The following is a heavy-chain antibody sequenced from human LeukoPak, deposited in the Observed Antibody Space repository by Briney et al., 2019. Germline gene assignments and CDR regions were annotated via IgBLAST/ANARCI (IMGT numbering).Heavy chain of an antibody. CDR1: GYSFTSNW. CDR3: ARQEFSSGHDAFDL. CDR2: IFPGDSDT. D-gene: IGHD6-19*01. V-gene: IGHV5-51*01. J-gene: IGHJ3*01. Sequence: GESPKTPCKGSGYSFTSNWIGWVRQMPGKGLEWMGIIFPGDSDTRYSPSFQGQVTISADKSITTAYLQWSSLKASDTAIYYCARQEFSSGHDAFDLWGQGTMVIVSS.